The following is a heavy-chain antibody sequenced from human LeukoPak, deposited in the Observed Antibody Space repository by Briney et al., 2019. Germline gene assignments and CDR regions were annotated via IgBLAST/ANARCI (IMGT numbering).Heavy chain of an antibody. Sequence: PSETLSFTCAVYGGSFSGYYWTWIRQPPGKGQEWIGEINHSGSTNYNPSLKSRVTISVDTSKNQFSLKLSSVTAADTAVYYCANGGIDNWFDPWGQGTLVTVSS. V-gene: IGHV4-34*01. CDR3: ANGGIDNWFDP. D-gene: IGHD3-16*01. J-gene: IGHJ5*02. CDR1: GGSFSGYY. CDR2: INHSGST.